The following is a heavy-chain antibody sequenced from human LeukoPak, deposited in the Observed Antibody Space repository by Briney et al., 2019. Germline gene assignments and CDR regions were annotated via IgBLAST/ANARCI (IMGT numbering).Heavy chain of an antibody. CDR3: AREFYGDDDAFDI. D-gene: IGHD4-17*01. Sequence: ASVKVSCKASGYTFTSYYMHWVRQAPGQGLERMGIINPSGGSTSYAQKFQGRVTMTRDTSTSTVYMELSSLRSEDTAVYYCAREFYGDDDAFDIWGQGTMVTVSS. J-gene: IGHJ3*02. V-gene: IGHV1-46*01. CDR1: GYTFTSYY. CDR2: INPSGGST.